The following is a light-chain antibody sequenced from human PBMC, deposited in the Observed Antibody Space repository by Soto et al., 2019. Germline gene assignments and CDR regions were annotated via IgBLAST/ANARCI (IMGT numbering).Light chain of an antibody. Sequence: QSALTQPASVSGSPGQSITISCTGTSSDVGGYNYVYWYQQHTGTAPKLMIYDVSNRHSGVSNRFSGSKSGNTASLTISGLQAEDEADYYCSSYTSSSTLVVFGGGTKLTVL. V-gene: IGLV2-14*01. CDR2: DVS. J-gene: IGLJ2*01. CDR3: SSYTSSSTLVV. CDR1: SSDVGGYNY.